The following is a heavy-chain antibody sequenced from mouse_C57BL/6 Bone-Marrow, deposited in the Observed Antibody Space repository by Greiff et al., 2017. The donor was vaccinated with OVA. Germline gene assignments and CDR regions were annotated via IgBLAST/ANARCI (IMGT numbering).Heavy chain of an antibody. D-gene: IGHD2-3*01. CDR1: GYSFTGYY. J-gene: IGHJ2*01. CDR3: ARNDRDGYYNFDY. Sequence: VQLQQSGPELVKPGASVKISCKASGYSFTGYYMNWVKQSPEKSLEWIGEINPSTGGTTYNQKFKAKATLTVDKSSSTAYMQLKSLTSEDSAVYYCARNDRDGYYNFDYWGQGTTLTVSS. V-gene: IGHV1-42*01. CDR2: INPSTGGT.